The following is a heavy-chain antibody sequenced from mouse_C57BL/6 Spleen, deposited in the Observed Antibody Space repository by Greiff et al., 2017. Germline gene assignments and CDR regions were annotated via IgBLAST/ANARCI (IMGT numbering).Heavy chain of an antibody. CDR1: GFSLTSYA. CDR3: ARNRGAIYDGSMDY. D-gene: IGHD2-3*01. V-gene: IGHV2-9-1*01. CDR2: IWTGGGT. J-gene: IGHJ4*01. Sequence: VQLQQSGPGLVAPSQSLSITCTVSGFSLTSYAISWVRQPPGKGLEWLGVIWTGGGTNYNSALKSRLSISKDNSKSQVFLKMNSLQTDDTARYYCARNRGAIYDGSMDYWGQGTSVTVSS.